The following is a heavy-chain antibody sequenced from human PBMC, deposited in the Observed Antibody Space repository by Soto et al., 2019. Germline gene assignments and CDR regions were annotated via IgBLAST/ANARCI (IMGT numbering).Heavy chain of an antibody. V-gene: IGHV1-24*01. CDR1: GYTLTELS. J-gene: IGHJ4*02. CDR2: FDPEDGET. D-gene: IGHD4-17*01. Sequence: ASVKVSCKVSGYTLTELSMHWVRQAPGKGLEWMGGFDPEDGETIYAQKFQGRVTMTKNTSISTAYMELSSLRSEDTAVYYCAKVGDGDFDYWGQGTLVTVSS. CDR3: AKVGDGDFDY.